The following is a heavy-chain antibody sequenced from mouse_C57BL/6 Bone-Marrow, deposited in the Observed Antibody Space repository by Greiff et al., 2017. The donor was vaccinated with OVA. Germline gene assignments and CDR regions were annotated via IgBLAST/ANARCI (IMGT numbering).Heavy chain of an antibody. CDR1: GYTFTSYW. CDR3: ARDGDYHYDAMDY. D-gene: IGHD2-4*01. CDR2: IYPGSGST. J-gene: IGHJ4*01. Sequence: VQLQQPGAELVKPGASVKMSCKASGYTFTSYWITWVKQRPGQGLEWIGDIYPGSGSTNYNEKFKSKATLTVDTSSSTAYMQLSSLTSEDSAVYYCARDGDYHYDAMDYWGQGTSVTVSS. V-gene: IGHV1-55*01.